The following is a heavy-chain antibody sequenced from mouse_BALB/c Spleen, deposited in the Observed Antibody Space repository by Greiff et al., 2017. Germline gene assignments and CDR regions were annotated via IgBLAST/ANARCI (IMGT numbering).Heavy chain of an antibody. CDR1: GYTFTSYY. CDR3: ITAVFAMDY. D-gene: IGHD1-1*01. V-gene: IGHV1S81*02. CDR2: INPSNGGT. Sequence: QVQLKQSGAELVKPGASVKLSCKASGYTFTSYYLYWVKQRPGQGLEWIGEINPSNGGTNFNEKFKSKATLTVDKSSSTAYMQLSSLTSEDSAVYYIITAVFAMDYWGEGNSGTVAT. J-gene: IGHJ4*01.